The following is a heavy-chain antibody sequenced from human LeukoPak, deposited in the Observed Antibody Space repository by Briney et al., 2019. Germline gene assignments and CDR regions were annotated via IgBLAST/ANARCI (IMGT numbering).Heavy chain of an antibody. J-gene: IGHJ4*02. CDR3: AREAAVGYCSSTSCSTLDY. V-gene: IGHV3-74*01. D-gene: IGHD2-2*02. CDR1: GFTFSSYW. Sequence: GGSLRLSCAASGFTFSSYWMHWVRQAPGKGLVWVSRINSDGSSTSYADSVKGRFTISRDNAKNTLYLQMNSLRAEDTAVYYCAREAAVGYCSSTSCSTLDYWGRGTLVTVSS. CDR2: INSDGSST.